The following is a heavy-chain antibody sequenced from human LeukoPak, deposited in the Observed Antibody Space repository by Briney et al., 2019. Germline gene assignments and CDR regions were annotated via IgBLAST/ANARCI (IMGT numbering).Heavy chain of an antibody. CDR2: IYYSGST. CDR3: ASWGSLAYYFDY. J-gene: IGHJ4*02. CDR1: GGSISSYY. Sequence: SETLSLTCTVSGGSISSYYWSWIRQPPGKGLEWIGYIYYSGSTNYNPSLKSRVTISVDTSKNQFSLKLSSVTAADTAVYYCASWGSLAYYFDYWGQGTLVTVSS. D-gene: IGHD3-16*01. V-gene: IGHV4-59*08.